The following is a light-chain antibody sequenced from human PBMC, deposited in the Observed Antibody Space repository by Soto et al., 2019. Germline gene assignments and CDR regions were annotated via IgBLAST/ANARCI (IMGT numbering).Light chain of an antibody. Sequence: QSLLTQPRSVSGSPGQSITISCTGSSSDVGGYNYVSWYRQHPGKAPKLMIYDVSKRPSGVPDRFSGSKSGNTASLTISGLQAEDEADYYCCSYAGSYTHYVFGTGTKLTVL. CDR3: CSYAGSYTHYV. CDR1: SSDVGGYNY. J-gene: IGLJ1*01. CDR2: DVS. V-gene: IGLV2-11*01.